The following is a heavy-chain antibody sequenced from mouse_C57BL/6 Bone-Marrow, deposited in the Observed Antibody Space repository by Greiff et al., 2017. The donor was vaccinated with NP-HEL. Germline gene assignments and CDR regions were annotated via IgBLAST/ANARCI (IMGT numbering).Heavy chain of an antibody. J-gene: IGHJ4*01. CDR2: IYPGDGDT. Sequence: LVESGPELVKPGASVKISCKASGYAFSSSWMNWVKQRPGKGLEWIGRIYPGDGDTNYNGKFKGKATLTADKSSSTAYMQLSSLTSEDSAVYFCARSDFYYGSSYYYAMDYWGQGTSVTVSS. CDR3: ARSDFYYGSSYYYAMDY. D-gene: IGHD1-1*01. CDR1: GYAFSSSW. V-gene: IGHV1-82*01.